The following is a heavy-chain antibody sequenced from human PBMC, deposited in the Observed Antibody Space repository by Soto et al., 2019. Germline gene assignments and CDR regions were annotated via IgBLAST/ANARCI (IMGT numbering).Heavy chain of an antibody. CDR1: GFTFSSYG. D-gene: IGHD6-19*01. J-gene: IGHJ4*02. CDR2: IWYDGSNK. CDR3: ARVGYSSGWYFLVY. Sequence: GGSLRLSCAASGFTFSSYGMHWVRQAPGKGLEWVAVIWYDGSNKYYADSVKGRFTISRDNSKNTLYLQMNSLRAEDTSVYYCARVGYSSGWYFLVYWGQGTLVTVSS. V-gene: IGHV3-33*01.